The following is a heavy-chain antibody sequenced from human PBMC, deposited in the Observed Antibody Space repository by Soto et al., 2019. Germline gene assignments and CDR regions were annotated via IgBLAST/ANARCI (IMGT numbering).Heavy chain of an antibody. CDR1: GYSISNGYH. CDR2: IYHSGTT. Sequence: SETLSLTCTVSGYSISNGYHWAWIRQPPGKGLEWIGSIYHSGTTFYNPSLKNQVIISVDTSNNQFSLQLTSVTAADTAIYYCAKENCLHGGCYSFDYWGQGTPVTV. D-gene: IGHD2-15*01. V-gene: IGHV4-38-2*02. J-gene: IGHJ4*02. CDR3: AKENCLHGGCYSFDY.